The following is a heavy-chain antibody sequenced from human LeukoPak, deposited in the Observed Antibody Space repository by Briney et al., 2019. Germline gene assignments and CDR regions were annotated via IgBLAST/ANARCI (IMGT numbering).Heavy chain of an antibody. Sequence: PSETLSLTCTVSGGSISSYYWSWIRQPPGKGLEWIGYIYYSGSTNYNPSLKSRVTISVDTSKNQFSLKLSSVTAADTAVYYCARGEPGFPIDYWGQGTLVTVSS. V-gene: IGHV4-59*01. D-gene: IGHD1-26*01. CDR3: ARGEPGFPIDY. J-gene: IGHJ4*02. CDR1: GGSISSYY. CDR2: IYYSGST.